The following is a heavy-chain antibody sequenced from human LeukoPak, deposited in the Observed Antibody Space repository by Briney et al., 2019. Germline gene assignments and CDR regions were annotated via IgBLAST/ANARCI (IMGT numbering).Heavy chain of an antibody. CDR3: ARGSGYYYAHFDY. V-gene: IGHV3-7*01. Sequence: GGSLRLSCAASGFTFSAYWMTWVRQAPGKGLEWVANINEGGNVKFYVDSVKGRFTISRDNAKNSLYLQMNSLRAEDTAVYYCARGSGYYYAHFDYWGQGTLVTVSS. CDR2: INEGGNVK. J-gene: IGHJ4*02. D-gene: IGHD3-22*01. CDR1: GFTFSAYW.